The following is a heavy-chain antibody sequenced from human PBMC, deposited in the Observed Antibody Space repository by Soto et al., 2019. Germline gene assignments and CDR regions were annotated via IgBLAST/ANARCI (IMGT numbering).Heavy chain of an antibody. J-gene: IGHJ4*02. CDR2: ISYDGSNK. Sequence: QVQLVESGGGVVQPGRSLRLSCAASGFTFSSYGMHWVRQAPGKGLVWVAVISYDGSNKYYADSVKGRFTISRDNSKNTLYLQLNSLRAEDTAVYYCAKERQITYCGGDCYSALDYWGQGTLVPVSS. V-gene: IGHV3-30*18. CDR1: GFTFSSYG. CDR3: AKERQITYCGGDCYSALDY. D-gene: IGHD2-21*02.